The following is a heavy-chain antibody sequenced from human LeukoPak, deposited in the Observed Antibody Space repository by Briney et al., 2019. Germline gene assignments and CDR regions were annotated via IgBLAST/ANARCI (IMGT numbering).Heavy chain of an antibody. CDR2: IYYSGST. J-gene: IGHJ4*02. V-gene: IGHV4-59*08. CDR3: ARTTVHGDLDY. Sequence: SETLSLTCTVSGGSINNYYWSWIRQPPGKGLEWIAYIYYSGSTNYNPSLKSRVNISVDPSKNQFSLRLTSVTAADTAVYYCARTTVHGDLDYWGQGTLVTVSS. CDR1: GGSINNYY. D-gene: IGHD4-17*01.